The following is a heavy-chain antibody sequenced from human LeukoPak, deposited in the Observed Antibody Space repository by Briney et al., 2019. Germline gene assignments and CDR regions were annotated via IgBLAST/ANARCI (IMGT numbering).Heavy chain of an antibody. V-gene: IGHV3-30*18. J-gene: IGHJ4*02. D-gene: IGHD2-15*01. Sequence: GGSLRLSCAASGFTFSSYGMHWVRQAPGKGLEWVAVISYDGSNKYYADSVKGRFTISRDNSKNTLYLQMNSLRAEDTAVYYCAKSNGYCSGGNCYSNYWGQGTLVTVSS. CDR1: GFTFSSYG. CDR2: ISYDGSNK. CDR3: AKSNGYCSGGNCYSNY.